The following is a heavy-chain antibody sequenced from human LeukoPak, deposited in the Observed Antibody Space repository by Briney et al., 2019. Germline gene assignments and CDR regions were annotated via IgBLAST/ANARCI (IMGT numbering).Heavy chain of an antibody. D-gene: IGHD2-2*01. J-gene: IGHJ6*02. CDR2: INHSGST. CDR3: ARDKVPAARYYYYYGMDV. Sequence: SETLSLTCAVYGGSFSGYYWSWIRQPPGKGLEWIGEINHSGSTNYNPSLKSRVTISVDTSKNQFSLKLSSATAADTAVYYCARDKVPAARYYYYYGMDVWGQGTTVTVSS. V-gene: IGHV4-34*01. CDR1: GGSFSGYY.